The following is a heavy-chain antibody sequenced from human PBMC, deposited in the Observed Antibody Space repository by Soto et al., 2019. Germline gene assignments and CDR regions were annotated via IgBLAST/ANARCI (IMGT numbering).Heavy chain of an antibody. Sequence: QVQLVESGGGVVQPGRSLRLSCAASGFTFSSYGMHWVRQAPGKGLEWVAVIWYDGSNKYYADSVKGRFTISRDNSKNTLYLQMNSLRAEATAVYYCARGRDGSGDDWYFDLWGRGTLVTVSS. V-gene: IGHV3-33*01. D-gene: IGHD6-19*01. CDR3: ARGRDGSGDDWYFDL. CDR1: GFTFSSYG. CDR2: IWYDGSNK. J-gene: IGHJ2*01.